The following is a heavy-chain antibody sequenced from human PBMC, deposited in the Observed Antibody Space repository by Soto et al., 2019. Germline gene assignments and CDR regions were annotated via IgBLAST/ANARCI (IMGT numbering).Heavy chain of an antibody. CDR1: GYSFTSYW. CDR2: IYPGDSDT. V-gene: IGHV5-51*01. Sequence: PGESLKISCKGSGYSFTSYWIGWVRQMPGKGLEWMGIIYPGDSDTRYSPSFQGQVTISADKSISTAYLQWSSLKASDTAMYYCASIGYCSGGSCYLRKDFYYGMDVWGQGTTVTVSS. J-gene: IGHJ6*02. CDR3: ASIGYCSGGSCYLRKDFYYGMDV. D-gene: IGHD2-15*01.